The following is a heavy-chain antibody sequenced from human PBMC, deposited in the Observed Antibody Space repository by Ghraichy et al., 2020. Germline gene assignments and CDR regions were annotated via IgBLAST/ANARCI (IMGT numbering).Heavy chain of an antibody. D-gene: IGHD2-15*01. CDR2: IYTSGST. CDR1: GGSISSYY. Sequence: ESLNISCTVSGGSISSYYWSWIRQPAGKGLEWIGRIYTSGSTNYNPSLKSRVTMSVDTSKNQFSLKLSSVTAADTAVYYCARGEVAATRGFDYWGQGTLVTVSS. J-gene: IGHJ4*02. CDR3: ARGEVAATRGFDY. V-gene: IGHV4-4*07.